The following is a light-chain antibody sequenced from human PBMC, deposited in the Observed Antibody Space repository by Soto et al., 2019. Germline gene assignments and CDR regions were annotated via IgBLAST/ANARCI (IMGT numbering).Light chain of an antibody. CDR1: QSVSSSY. V-gene: IGKV3-20*01. J-gene: IGKJ5*01. CDR3: QQYASSPRT. CDR2: GAS. Sequence: EIGLTQSPGTLSLSPGERATLSCRASQSVSSSYLAWYQQKPGQAPRLLIYGASSTATGIAGRFSGSGSGTDFTLTISRLAHEDFAVYYCQQYASSPRTFGQGTRLEI.